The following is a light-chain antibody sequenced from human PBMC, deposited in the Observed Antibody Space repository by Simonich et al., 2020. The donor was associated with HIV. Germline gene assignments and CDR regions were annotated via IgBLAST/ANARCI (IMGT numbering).Light chain of an antibody. CDR1: SDDVGGYNY. V-gene: IGLV2-14*03. CDR2: DVS. Sequence: QSALTQPASVSGSPGQSITISSTGTSDDVGGYNYGSWYQHHPGKAPKLMFYDVSRRPSGVSNRFSGSKSGNTASLTISGVQVEDEADYYCSSYTSTSTWVFGGGTKLTVL. J-gene: IGLJ3*02. CDR3: SSYTSTSTWV.